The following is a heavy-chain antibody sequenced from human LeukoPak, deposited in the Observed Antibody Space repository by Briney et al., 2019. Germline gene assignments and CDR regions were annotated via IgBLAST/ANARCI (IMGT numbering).Heavy chain of an antibody. V-gene: IGHV3-30-3*01. CDR3: AKDLVATSRLYYYYMDV. CDR1: GFTFSSYA. Sequence: GGSLRLSCAASGFTFSSYAMHWVRQAPGKGLEWVAVISYDGSNKYYADSVKGRFTISRDNSKNTLYLQMNSLRAEDTAVYYCAKDLVATSRLYYYYMDVWGKGTTVTVSS. J-gene: IGHJ6*03. D-gene: IGHD5-12*01. CDR2: ISYDGSNK.